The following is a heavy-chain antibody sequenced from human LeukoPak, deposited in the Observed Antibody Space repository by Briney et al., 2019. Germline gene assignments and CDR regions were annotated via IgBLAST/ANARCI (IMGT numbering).Heavy chain of an antibody. CDR1: GFTFSDYY. CDR2: ISSSGSTI. V-gene: IGHV3-11*01. CDR3: ARGDYYDSNSVWFDP. Sequence: GGSLRLSCAASGFTFSDYYMSWIRQAPGKGLEWVSYISSSGSTIYYADSVKGRFTISRDNAKNSLYLQMNSLRAEDTAVYYCARGDYYDSNSVWFDPWGQGTLVTVSS. J-gene: IGHJ5*02. D-gene: IGHD3-22*01.